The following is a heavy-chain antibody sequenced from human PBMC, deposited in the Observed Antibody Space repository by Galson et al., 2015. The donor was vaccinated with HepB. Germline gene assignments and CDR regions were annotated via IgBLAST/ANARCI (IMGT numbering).Heavy chain of an antibody. CDR3: ARTQWSIGLSYSYYFDY. D-gene: IGHD1-26*01. CDR2: IDWNDDK. V-gene: IGHV2-70*04. CDR1: GFSLSTSGTR. J-gene: IGHJ4*02. Sequence: PALVKPTQTLTLTCTFSGFSLSTSGTRVSWIRQPPGRALEWLARIDWNDDKFYSTSLKTRLTISKDTSKNQVVLTMANMDPVDTATYYCARTQWSIGLSYSYYFDYWGQGTLVTVSS.